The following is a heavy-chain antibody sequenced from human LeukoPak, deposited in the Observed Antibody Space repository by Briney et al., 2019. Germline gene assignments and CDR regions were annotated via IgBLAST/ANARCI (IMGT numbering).Heavy chain of an antibody. Sequence: GGSLRLSCAASGFNFDDSGFRFDDYGMSWVRQVPGKGLEWVSGINWNGGSTGYADSVKGRFTISRDNAKNSLYLQMNSQRAEDTALYYCARGGEDYYYYYMDVWGKGTTVTVSS. CDR1: GFNFDDSGFRFDDYG. J-gene: IGHJ6*03. CDR3: ARGGEDYYYYYMDV. CDR2: INWNGGST. V-gene: IGHV3-20*04.